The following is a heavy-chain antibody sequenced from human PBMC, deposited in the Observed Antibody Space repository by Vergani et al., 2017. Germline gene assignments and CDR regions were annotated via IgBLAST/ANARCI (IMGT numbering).Heavy chain of an antibody. V-gene: IGHV3-23*01. D-gene: IGHD3-22*01. CDR2: ISSDGGSP. CDR3: AGPPGTSGYYYGGFDY. Sequence: EVQLLESGGGLVQPGGSLRLSCAASGFTFSTYAMTWVRQAPGKGLEWVSTISSDGGSPYSAGSVKGRFTISRDNSKNTLSLQMNSLTAEDTGIYYCAGPPGTSGYYYGGFDYWGQGILVTVSS. J-gene: IGHJ4*02. CDR1: GFTFSTYA.